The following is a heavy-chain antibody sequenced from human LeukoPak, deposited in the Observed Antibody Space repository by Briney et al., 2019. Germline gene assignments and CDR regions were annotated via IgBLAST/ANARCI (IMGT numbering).Heavy chain of an antibody. V-gene: IGHV3-74*01. CDR2: INTDGGTT. CDR3: ARATYGGSYNLDY. Sequence: GGSLRLSCAASGFTFSSYWMHRVRQAPGKGLEWVSRINTDGGTTNYADSVKGRFTISRDNAKNTLSLQMNSLRAGDTAMYYCARATYGGSYNLDYWGQGTLVTVSS. CDR1: GFTFSSYW. J-gene: IGHJ4*02. D-gene: IGHD1-26*01.